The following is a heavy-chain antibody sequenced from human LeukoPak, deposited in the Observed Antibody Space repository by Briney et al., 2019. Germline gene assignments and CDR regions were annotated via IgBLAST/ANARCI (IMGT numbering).Heavy chain of an antibody. CDR2: INPNSGGT. Sequence: GSVKVSCKASGYTFTGYYMHWVRQAPGQGLEWMGWINPNSGGTNYAQKFQGRVTMTRDTSISTAYMELSRLRSDDTAVYYCARGDSSGYYHWFDPWGQGTLVTVSS. J-gene: IGHJ5*02. CDR3: ARGDSSGYYHWFDP. CDR1: GYTFTGYY. D-gene: IGHD3-22*01. V-gene: IGHV1-2*02.